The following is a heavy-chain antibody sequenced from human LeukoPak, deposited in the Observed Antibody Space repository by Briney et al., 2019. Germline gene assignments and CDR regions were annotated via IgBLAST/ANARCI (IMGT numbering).Heavy chain of an antibody. CDR2: VYSSGST. D-gene: IGHD4-17*01. CDR1: GGSISSYY. Sequence: PSETLSLTCTVSGGSISSYYWSWIRKPGAKGLEWIGCVYSSGSTNYNPSLKSRVIMSVDTSKNLFSLKLSSVTATDTAVYYCARERYTVTADYFDYWGQGTLVTVSS. CDR3: ARERYTVTADYFDY. J-gene: IGHJ4*02. V-gene: IGHV4-4*07.